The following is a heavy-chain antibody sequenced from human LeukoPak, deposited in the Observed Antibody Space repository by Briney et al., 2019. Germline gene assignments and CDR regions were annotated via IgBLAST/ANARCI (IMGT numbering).Heavy chain of an antibody. CDR3: ARSLDRGAFPHDAFDM. CDR1: GFTVNSNE. V-gene: IGHV3-38-3*01. CDR2: IGGGGT. J-gene: IGHJ3*02. Sequence: GGSLRLSCAASGFTVNSNEMSWVRQAPGKGLEWVSCIGGGGTYYADSRKGRLHISRDNSKNTLHLQMNSLRAEDTAVYYCARSLDRGAFPHDAFDMWGQGTMVTVSS. D-gene: IGHD3-10*01.